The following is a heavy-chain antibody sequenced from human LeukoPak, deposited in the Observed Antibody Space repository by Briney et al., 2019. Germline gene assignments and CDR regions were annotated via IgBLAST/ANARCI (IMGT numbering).Heavy chain of an antibody. CDR2: IDPSGVTT. Sequence: SVKVSCKASGYTLTSYYIHWVRQAPGQGLEWMGIIDPSGVTTNYAQNFQGRVTMTRDTSTSTVYMELSSLRSEDTAVYYCATPNNIDAFDIWGQGTMVTVSS. CDR3: ATPNNIDAFDI. J-gene: IGHJ3*02. D-gene: IGHD1-14*01. V-gene: IGHV1-46*01. CDR1: GYTLTSYY.